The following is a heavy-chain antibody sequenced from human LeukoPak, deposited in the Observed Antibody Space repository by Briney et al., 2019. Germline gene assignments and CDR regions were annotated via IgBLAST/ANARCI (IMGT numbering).Heavy chain of an antibody. CDR1: GFTLSTYE. D-gene: IGHD6-13*01. V-gene: IGHV3-48*03. CDR2: ISTSGSIK. Sequence: PGGSLRLSCAASGFTLSTYEMNWVRRAPGQGLEWVSYISTSGSIKYYADSVKGRFTISRDNSKNTLFLQMNSLRADDTAVYYCARDTLIAAPKTGTVTRIGWFDTWGQGTLVTVSS. CDR3: ARDTLIAAPKTGTVTRIGWFDT. J-gene: IGHJ5*02.